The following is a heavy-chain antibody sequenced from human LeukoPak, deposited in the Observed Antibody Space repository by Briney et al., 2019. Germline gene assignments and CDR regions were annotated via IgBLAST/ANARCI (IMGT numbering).Heavy chain of an antibody. Sequence: ASVKVSCKVSGYTLTELSRHWVRQAPGKGLEWMGGFDPEDGETIYAQKFQGRVTMTEDTSTDTAYMELSSLRSEDTAVYYCATGYSSGWTLDYYYGMDVWGQGTTVTVSS. CDR3: ATGYSSGWTLDYYYGMDV. CDR1: GYTLTELS. CDR2: FDPEDGET. V-gene: IGHV1-24*01. J-gene: IGHJ6*02. D-gene: IGHD6-19*01.